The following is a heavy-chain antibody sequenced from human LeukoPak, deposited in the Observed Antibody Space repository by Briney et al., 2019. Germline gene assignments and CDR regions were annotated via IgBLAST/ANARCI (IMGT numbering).Heavy chain of an antibody. J-gene: IGHJ5*02. CDR2: IIPIFGTA. CDR3: ARRGIVPAARVSWFDP. D-gene: IGHD2-2*01. CDR1: GGTFSSYA. V-gene: IGHV1-69*05. Sequence: ASVKVSCEASGGTFSSYAISWVRQAPGQGLEWMGGIIPIFGTANYAQKFQGRVTITRDTSASTAYMELSSLRSEDTAVYYCARRGIVPAARVSWFDPWGQGTLVTVSS.